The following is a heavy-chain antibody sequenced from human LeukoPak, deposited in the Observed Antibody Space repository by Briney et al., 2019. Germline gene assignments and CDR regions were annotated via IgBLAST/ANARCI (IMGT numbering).Heavy chain of an antibody. Sequence: KTSETLSLTCTVSGGSISSYYWSWIRQPAGKGLEWNGRIYTSGSTNYNPSLKSRVTMSVDTSKNQFSLKLSSVTAADTAVYYCARGHGYSGYDYYFDYWGQGTLVTVSS. CDR2: IYTSGST. D-gene: IGHD5-12*01. J-gene: IGHJ4*02. CDR1: GGSISSYY. CDR3: ARGHGYSGYDYYFDY. V-gene: IGHV4-4*07.